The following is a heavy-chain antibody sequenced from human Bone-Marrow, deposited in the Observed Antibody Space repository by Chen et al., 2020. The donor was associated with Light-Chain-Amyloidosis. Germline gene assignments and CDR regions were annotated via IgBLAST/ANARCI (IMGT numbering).Heavy chain of an antibody. CDR3: ARRRDGYNFDY. J-gene: IGHJ4*02. D-gene: IGHD5-12*01. Sequence: EVQLEQSGPEVKKPGESLKISCKGSGYTFPNYWIGWVRQMPGKGLEWMGVIYPDDSDARYSQSVEGQVTISADKSITTAYLQWRSLKASDTAMYYCARRRDGYNFDYWGQGTLVTVSS. CDR1: GYTFPNYW. V-gene: IGHV5-51*01. CDR2: IYPDDSDA.